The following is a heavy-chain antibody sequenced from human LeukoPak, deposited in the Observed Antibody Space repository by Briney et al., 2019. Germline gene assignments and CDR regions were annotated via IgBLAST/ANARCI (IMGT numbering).Heavy chain of an antibody. CDR3: ARVATIRVGYYGMDV. D-gene: IGHD5-12*01. V-gene: IGHV4-59*08. Sequence: PSETLSLTCTVSGGSISSYYWSWIRQPPGKGLEWIGCIYYSGSTNYNPSLKSRVTISVDTSKNQFSLKLSSVTAADTAVYYCARVATIRVGYYGMDVWGQGTTVTVSS. CDR1: GGSISSYY. J-gene: IGHJ6*02. CDR2: IYYSGST.